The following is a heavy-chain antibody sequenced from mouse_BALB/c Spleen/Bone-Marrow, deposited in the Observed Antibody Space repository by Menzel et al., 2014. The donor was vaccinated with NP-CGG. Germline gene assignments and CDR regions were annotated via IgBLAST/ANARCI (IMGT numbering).Heavy chain of an antibody. CDR2: ILPGNGST. V-gene: IGHV1-9*01. CDR3: ARGELGRFAY. J-gene: IGHJ3*01. D-gene: IGHD4-1*01. Sequence: QVQLQQSGAELMKPGASVKISRKATGYTFSSYWIEWVKQRPGHGLEWIGEILPGNGSTNYNEKFKGKATFTAETSSNTAYMQLSSLTSEDSAVYYCARGELGRFAYWGQGTLVTVSA. CDR1: GYTFSSYW.